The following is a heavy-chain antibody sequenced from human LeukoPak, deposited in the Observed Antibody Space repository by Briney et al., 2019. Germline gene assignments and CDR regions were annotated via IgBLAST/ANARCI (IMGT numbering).Heavy chain of an antibody. CDR2: IYTSGST. CDR1: GGSFSSYY. Sequence: PSETLSLTCAVYGGSFSSYYWSWIRQPAGKGLEWIGRIYTSGSTNYNPSLKSRVTMSVDTSKNQFSLKLSSVTAADTAVYYCARAPAVTRDYYYMDVWGKGTTVTISS. CDR3: ARAPAVTRDYYYMDV. D-gene: IGHD4-17*01. J-gene: IGHJ6*03. V-gene: IGHV4-59*10.